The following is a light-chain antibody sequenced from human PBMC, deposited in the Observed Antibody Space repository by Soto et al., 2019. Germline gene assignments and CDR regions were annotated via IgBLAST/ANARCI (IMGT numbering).Light chain of an antibody. CDR2: DVS. V-gene: IGLV2-14*01. Sequence: QSALTQPASLSGSPGQSVTLSCPGTSRAVGGYNYVSWYQQHPGKAPKLMIYDVSNRPSGVSNRFSGSKSGNTASLTISGLQAEDEADYYCSSYTSSSTYVFGTGTKVTVL. CDR1: SRAVGGYNY. CDR3: SSYTSSSTYV. J-gene: IGLJ1*01.